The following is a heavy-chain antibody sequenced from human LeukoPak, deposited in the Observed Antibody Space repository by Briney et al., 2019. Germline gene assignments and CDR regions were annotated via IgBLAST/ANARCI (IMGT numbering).Heavy chain of an antibody. D-gene: IGHD2-15*01. CDR1: GFTFSSYA. Sequence: GGSLRLSCAASGFTFSSYAMSWVRQAPGKGLEWVSAISGSGGSKYYAESVESRFTISRDNSKNTLYLQMNSLRAEDTAVYYCAKEIVVVVAAGSFDYWGQGTLVTVSS. J-gene: IGHJ4*02. CDR2: ISGSGGSK. CDR3: AKEIVVVVAAGSFDY. V-gene: IGHV3-23*01.